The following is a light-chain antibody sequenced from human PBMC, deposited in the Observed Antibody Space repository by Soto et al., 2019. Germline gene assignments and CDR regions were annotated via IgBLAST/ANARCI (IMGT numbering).Light chain of an antibody. CDR2: DAF. J-gene: IGKJ4*01. V-gene: IGKV1-5*01. CDR1: QSISSW. Sequence: DVQMTQSPSSLSASVGDRVTITCRASQSISSWLAWYQQKPGKAPKLLIFDAFSLESGVPSRFSGSRSGTEFTLTISSLQPDDYATYYYQQYNSYSPLTFRGGTKVEIK. CDR3: QQYNSYSPLT.